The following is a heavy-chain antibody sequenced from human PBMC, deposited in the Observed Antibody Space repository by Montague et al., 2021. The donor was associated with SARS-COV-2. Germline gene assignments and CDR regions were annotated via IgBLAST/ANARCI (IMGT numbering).Heavy chain of an antibody. J-gene: IGHJ6*02. CDR3: VRVPYRLLFVPRYYGMDV. V-gene: IGHV4-34*01. CDR1: GGSFSGYY. CDR2: INHSGST. D-gene: IGHD2-2*01. Sequence: SETLSLTCAVYGGSFSGYYWSWIRQPPGKGLEWIGEINHSGSTNYNPSLKSRVTISVDTSKNQFSLKLSSATAADTAVYYCVRVPYRLLFVPRYYGMDVWGQGTTVTVSS.